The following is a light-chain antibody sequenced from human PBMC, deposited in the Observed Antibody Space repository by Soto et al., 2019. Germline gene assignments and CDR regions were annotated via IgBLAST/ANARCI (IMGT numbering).Light chain of an antibody. CDR1: QSLAHSDGNTY. CDR3: VEATLLPHA. V-gene: IGKV2-24*01. J-gene: IGKJ1*01. Sequence: IVLTQTPLSSLVTLGQPASISCKSSQSLAHSDGNTYLNWLQQRPGQPPRLLIYKTSNRFPGVPDRFSGSGTGTDFTLKISRVEAEEVGVYYCVEATLLPHAFGQGTKVEIK. CDR2: KTS.